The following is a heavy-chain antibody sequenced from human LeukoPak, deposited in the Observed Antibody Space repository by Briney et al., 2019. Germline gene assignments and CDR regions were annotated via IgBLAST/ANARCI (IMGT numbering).Heavy chain of an antibody. D-gene: IGHD6-19*01. CDR3: AREGRIASGWHDFDY. J-gene: IGHJ4*02. V-gene: IGHV3-48*03. CDR2: ISNSGSSI. CDR1: GFGFSSYE. Sequence: GGSLRLSCAASGFGFSSYEMNWVRQAPGKGLEWVAYISNSGSSIYYADSVKGRFTISRDNAKNSLYLQMNSLRAEDTAIYYCAREGRIASGWHDFDYWGQGTLVTVSS.